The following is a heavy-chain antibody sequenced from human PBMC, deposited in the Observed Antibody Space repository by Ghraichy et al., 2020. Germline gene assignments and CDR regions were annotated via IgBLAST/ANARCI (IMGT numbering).Heavy chain of an antibody. Sequence: LSLTCAASGFTFSNYGMHWVRQAPGKGLEWVAVISYGGSDKFYLDSVKGRFTISRDNSKNTLYLRMNSLRAEDTAKYYCARDRLSGDEGRVGDYHYYYGFDVWGHGTTVTVSS. CDR2: ISYGGSDK. J-gene: IGHJ6*02. D-gene: IGHD5-24*01. CDR1: GFTFSNYG. V-gene: IGHV3-30*03. CDR3: ARDRLSGDEGRVGDYHYYYGFDV.